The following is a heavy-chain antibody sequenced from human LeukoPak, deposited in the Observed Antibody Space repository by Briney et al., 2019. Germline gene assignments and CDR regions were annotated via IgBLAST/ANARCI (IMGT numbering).Heavy chain of an antibody. J-gene: IGHJ4*02. CDR1: GGSISSYY. CDR2: IYYSRST. V-gene: IGHV4-59*01. CDR3: ARVSSGCADY. Sequence: SETLSLTCTVSGGSISSYYWSWIRQPPGKGLEWIGYIYYSRSTNYNPSLKSRVTISVDTSKNQFSLKLSSVTAADTAVYYCARVSSGCADYWGQGTLVTVSS. D-gene: IGHD6-19*01.